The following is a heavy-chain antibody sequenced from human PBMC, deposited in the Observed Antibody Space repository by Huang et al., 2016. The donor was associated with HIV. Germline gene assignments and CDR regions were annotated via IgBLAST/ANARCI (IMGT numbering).Heavy chain of an antibody. CDR2: ISVTSSNI. J-gene: IGHJ4*02. V-gene: IGHV3-48*01. CDR3: ARTEMEYYYGSSGYYPDY. D-gene: IGHD3-22*01. CDR1: GFDFSKYS. Sequence: EVQLVESGGALVQPGGSLKLSCVVAGFDFSKYSMNWVRQATGKGLEWVSYISVTSSNIYYADSVKVRFTISRDNAKNSVFLQMRSLRAEDTALYYCARTEMEYYYGSSGYYPDYWGQGTQVTVSS.